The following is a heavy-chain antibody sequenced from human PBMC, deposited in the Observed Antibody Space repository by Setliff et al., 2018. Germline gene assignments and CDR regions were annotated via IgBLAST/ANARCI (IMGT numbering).Heavy chain of an antibody. D-gene: IGHD2-15*01. V-gene: IGHV3-21*06. CDR3: ARSDGGSSGLDY. Sequence: PGGSLRLSCAASGLTLTPYTMTWVRQAPGKGPEWVSSISDTSAFIYYADSVKGRFTISRDNAKNTLYLQMNSLRPDDTAVYHCARSDGGSSGLDYWGQGTLVTVSS. J-gene: IGHJ4*02. CDR1: GLTLTPYT. CDR2: ISDTSAFI.